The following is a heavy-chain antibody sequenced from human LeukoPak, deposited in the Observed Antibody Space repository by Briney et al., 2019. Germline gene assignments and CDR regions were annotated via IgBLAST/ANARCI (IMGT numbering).Heavy chain of an antibody. J-gene: IGHJ4*02. CDR2: ISGSGGST. V-gene: IGHV3-23*01. CDR1: GFTFSSYG. CDR3: AKDLDGSSWYSFDY. D-gene: IGHD6-13*01. Sequence: PGGSLRLSCAASGFTFSSYGMSWVRQAPGKGLEWVSAISGSGGSTYYVDSVKGRFTISRDNSKNTLYLQMNSLRAEDTAVYYCAKDLDGSSWYSFDYWGQGTLVTVSS.